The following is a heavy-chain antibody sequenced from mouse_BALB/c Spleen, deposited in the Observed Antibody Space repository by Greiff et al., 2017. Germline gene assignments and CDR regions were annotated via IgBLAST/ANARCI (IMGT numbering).Heavy chain of an antibody. CDR1: GFTFSDYY. D-gene: IGHD1-1*01. J-gene: IGHJ4*01. V-gene: IGHV5-4*02. CDR2: ISDGGSYT. CDR3: ARSGSSPYYAMDY. Sequence: EVMLVESGGGLVKPGGSLKLSCAASGFTFSDYYMYWVRQTPEKRLEWVATISDGGSYTYYPDSVKGRFTISRDNARNILYLQMSSLRSEDTALYYCARSGSSPYYAMDYWGKEPQSPSPQ.